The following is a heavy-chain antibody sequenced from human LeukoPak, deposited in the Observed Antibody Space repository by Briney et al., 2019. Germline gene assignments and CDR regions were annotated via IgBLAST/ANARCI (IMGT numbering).Heavy chain of an antibody. D-gene: IGHD4-23*01. J-gene: IGHJ5*02. Sequence: PGGSLRLSCAASGFTLNDYAMHWVRQAPGKGLEWVAVVWYDGRNRDYADSVKGRFTISKDNSNNMVFLQMDRLRDEDTAVYYCAGSWGGNGYSGGSLNLWGQGTLVTVSS. V-gene: IGHV3-33*08. CDR2: VWYDGRNR. CDR1: GFTLNDYA. CDR3: AGSWGGNGYSGGSLNL.